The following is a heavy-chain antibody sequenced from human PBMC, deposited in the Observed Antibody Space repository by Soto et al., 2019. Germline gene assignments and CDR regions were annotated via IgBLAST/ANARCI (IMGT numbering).Heavy chain of an antibody. CDR3: ARGANYDYGDYADAFDI. V-gene: IGHV1-8*01. CDR2: MNPNSGNT. J-gene: IGHJ3*02. Sequence: VKVSCKASGYTFTSYDINRVRQATGQGLEWMGWMNPNSGNTGYAQRFQGRVTMTRNTSISTAYMELSSLRSEDTAVYYCARGANYDYGDYADAFDIWGQGTMVTVS. CDR1: GYTFTSYD. D-gene: IGHD4-17*01.